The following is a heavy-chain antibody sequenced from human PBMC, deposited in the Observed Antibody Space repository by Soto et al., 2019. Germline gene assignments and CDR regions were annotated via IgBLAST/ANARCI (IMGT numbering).Heavy chain of an antibody. CDR3: ARVERGTATPVVDAFEI. CDR1: GGSFSGYY. V-gene: IGHV4-34*01. CDR2: INPSGRT. D-gene: IGHD2-21*02. J-gene: IGHJ3*02. Sequence: QVQLQQWGAGLLKPSETLSLTCAVYGGSFSGYYWSWIRQPPGKGLEWIGEINPSGRTNYNPSLKSRVTITIDTPKNQLSLKLNSVTAADTAVYYCARVERGTATPVVDAFEIWGRGTMVTVSS.